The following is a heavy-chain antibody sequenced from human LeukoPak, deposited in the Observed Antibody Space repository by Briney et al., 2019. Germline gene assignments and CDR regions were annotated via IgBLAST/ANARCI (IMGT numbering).Heavy chain of an antibody. CDR1: GGTFSSYA. D-gene: IGHD2-15*01. CDR3: ASPGYCSGGSCYDY. V-gene: IGHV1-69*06. Sequence: AASVNVSCKASGGTFSSYAISWVRQAPGQGLEWMGGIIPIFGTANYAQKFQGRVTITADKSTSTAYMELSSLRSEDTAVYYCASPGYCSGGSCYDYWGQGTLVTVSS. J-gene: IGHJ4*02. CDR2: IIPIFGTA.